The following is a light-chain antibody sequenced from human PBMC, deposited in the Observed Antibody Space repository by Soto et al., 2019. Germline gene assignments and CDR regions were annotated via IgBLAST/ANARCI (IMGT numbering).Light chain of an antibody. CDR1: QSVSSY. CDR3: QHDDTGPLP. Sequence: GERGTRRIRACQSVSSYLAWYQQTPGQAPRVVIYDASTRATVIPARFSGSGFGTELTVSISGLPSVESSVYNRQHDDTGPLPVGGGTKVDIK. V-gene: IGKV3-15*01. J-gene: IGKJ4*01. CDR2: DAS.